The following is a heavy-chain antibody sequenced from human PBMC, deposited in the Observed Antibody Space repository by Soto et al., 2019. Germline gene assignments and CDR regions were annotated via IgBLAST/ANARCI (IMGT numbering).Heavy chain of an antibody. D-gene: IGHD3-22*01. CDR2: IYYSGST. V-gene: IGHV4-31*03. Sequence: PSETLSLTCTVSGGSISSGGYYWSWIRQHPGKGLEWIGYIYYSGSTYHNPSLKSRVTISVDTSKNQFSLKLSSVTAADTAVYYCGASDSSGYYSPAYWGQGTLVTVSS. CDR1: GGSISSGGYY. CDR3: GASDSSGYYSPAY. J-gene: IGHJ4*02.